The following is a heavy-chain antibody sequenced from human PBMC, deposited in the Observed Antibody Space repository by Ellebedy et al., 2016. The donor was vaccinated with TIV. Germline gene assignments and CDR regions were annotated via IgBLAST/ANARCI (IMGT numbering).Heavy chain of an antibody. V-gene: IGHV4-4*02. Sequence: MPGGSLRLSCAVSGDSISSSKWWCWLRQSPGNGLEWIGSIYHDGTTTYNPSLKSRVTIEVDKSKNQFSLRLSSVTAADTAVYYCATEAKLWGYYYGMAVWGQGTTVTVSS. CDR1: GDSISSSKW. CDR3: ATEAKLWGYYYGMAV. CDR2: IYHDGTT. J-gene: IGHJ6*02. D-gene: IGHD3-10*01.